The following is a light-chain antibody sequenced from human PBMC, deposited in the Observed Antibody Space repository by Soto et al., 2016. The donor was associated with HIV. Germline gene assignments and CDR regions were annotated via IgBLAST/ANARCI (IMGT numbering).Light chain of an antibody. J-gene: IGKJ1*01. CDR1: QDINNY. CDR2: PAS. V-gene: IGKV1-9*01. Sequence: DIQLTQSPSFLSASVGDRVTITCRASQDINNYLAWYQQKPGKAPNLLIYPASTLQSGVPSRFSGSGSGTDFTLTISSLQPEDFATYYCQQANNFPWTFGQGTKVEIK. CDR3: QQANNFPWT.